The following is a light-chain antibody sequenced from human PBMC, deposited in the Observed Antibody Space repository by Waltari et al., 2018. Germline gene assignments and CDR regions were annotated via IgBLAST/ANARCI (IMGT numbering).Light chain of an antibody. J-gene: IGLJ2*01. CDR2: GNA. V-gene: IGLV1-51*02. CDR1: SSSIGNNY. CDR3: ASWDNSLSVEI. Sequence: QSVLTPPPSVSAAPGQKVTISCSGSSSSIGNNYVSWYQHLPGTAPKLLMYGNAKRPSWIPDRFSGSKSGTSATLGITGLQTGDEADYYCASWDNSLSVEIIGGGTKLTVL.